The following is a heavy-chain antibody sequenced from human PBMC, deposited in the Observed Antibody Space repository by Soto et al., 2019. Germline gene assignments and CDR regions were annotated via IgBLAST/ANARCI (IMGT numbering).Heavy chain of an antibody. CDR3: AIDIRGAN. CDR2: ISASSTTI. Sequence: QVQPVESGAGLVIIGGSLRLSCAASGFTLSDHYMTWVRQVPGKGLEWVSYISASSTTIYYADSVKGRFTISRDNAKHALFLHMKSLRAEDTAVYYCAIDIRGANWGQGTLVTVSS. CDR1: GFTLSDHY. V-gene: IGHV3-11*01. J-gene: IGHJ4*02.